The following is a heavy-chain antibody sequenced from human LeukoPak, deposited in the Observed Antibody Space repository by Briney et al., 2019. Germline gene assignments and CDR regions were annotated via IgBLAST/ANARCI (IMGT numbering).Heavy chain of an antibody. J-gene: IGHJ6*03. V-gene: IGHV1-46*01. CDR2: INPSGGST. CDR3: ARWWGRDSGYDDYYYMDV. Sequence: ASVKVSCKASGYTFTSYYMHWVRQAPGQGLEWMGIINPSGGSTSYAQKFQGRVTMTRDMSTSTVYMELSSLRSEDTAVYYCARWWGRDSGYDDYYYMDVWGKGTTVTVSS. D-gene: IGHD5-12*01. CDR1: GYTFTSYY.